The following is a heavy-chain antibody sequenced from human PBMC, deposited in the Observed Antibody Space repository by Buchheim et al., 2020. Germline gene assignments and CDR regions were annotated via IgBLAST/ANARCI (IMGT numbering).Heavy chain of an antibody. CDR1: GGSISSSSYY. V-gene: IGHV4-39*07. Sequence: QLQLQESGPGLVKPSETLSLTCTVSGGSISSSSYYWGWIRQPPGKGLEWIGTIYYSGNTYHKPSLKSRVTRSVDTSQNQFFLRLSSVTAADTAVYYCASPVGQYYFDYWGQGTL. J-gene: IGHJ4*02. D-gene: IGHD4-23*01. CDR3: ASPVGQYYFDY. CDR2: IYYSGNT.